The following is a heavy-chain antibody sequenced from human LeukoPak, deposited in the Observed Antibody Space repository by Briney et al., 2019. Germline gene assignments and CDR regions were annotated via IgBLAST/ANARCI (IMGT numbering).Heavy chain of an antibody. CDR2: IYSGGST. Sequence: GGSLRLSCAASGFIFSSYAMSWVRQAPGKGLEWVSVIYSGGSTYYADSVKGRFTISKDNYENTVYLQMNSLRAEDTAVYYCARHDSGYGPFDYWGQGTLVTVSS. D-gene: IGHD3-22*01. V-gene: IGHV3-23*03. CDR1: GFIFSSYA. J-gene: IGHJ4*02. CDR3: ARHDSGYGPFDY.